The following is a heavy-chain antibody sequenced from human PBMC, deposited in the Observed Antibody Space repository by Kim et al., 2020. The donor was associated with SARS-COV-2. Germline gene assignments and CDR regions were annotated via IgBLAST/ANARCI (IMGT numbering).Heavy chain of an antibody. CDR3: ARGRGAAGRYFDY. V-gene: IGHV3-30*04. Sequence: GGSLRLSCAASGFTLSSYPMHWVRQTPGKGLEWMAVISYDGSKKYYADSVKGRLTISRDTSKNTLYLQMNSPRAEDTAVYYCARGRGAAGRYFDYWGQGTLVTVSS. CDR2: ISYDGSKK. D-gene: IGHD6-13*01. J-gene: IGHJ4*02. CDR1: GFTLSSYP.